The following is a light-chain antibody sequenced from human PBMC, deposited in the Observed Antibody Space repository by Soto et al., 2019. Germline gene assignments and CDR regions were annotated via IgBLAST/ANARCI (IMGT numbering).Light chain of an antibody. CDR1: SSDVGGYNY. CDR2: EVS. J-gene: IGLJ2*01. V-gene: IGLV2-8*01. CDR3: SSFASFAGSHVV. Sequence: QSALTQPPSASGSPGQSVTISCTGTSSDVGGYNYVSWYQQHPGKAPNLIIREVSKRPSGVPDRFSGSKSGNTASLTVSGLQAEDEADYYCSSFASFAGSHVVFGGGTKLTVL.